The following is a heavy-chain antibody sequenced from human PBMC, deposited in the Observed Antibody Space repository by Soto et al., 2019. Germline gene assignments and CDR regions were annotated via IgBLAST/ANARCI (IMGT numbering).Heavy chain of an antibody. J-gene: IGHJ5*02. D-gene: IGHD2-15*01. CDR1: GGSISSGGYY. Sequence: QVQLQESGPGLVKPSQTLSLTCTVSGGSISSGGYYWSWLRQHPGKGLKWIGYIYYSGSTYYNPSLKSRVTISVDTSKNQFSLKLSSVTAADTAVYCCARGVDCSGGSCYDRNWFDPWGQGTLVTVSS. V-gene: IGHV4-31*03. CDR2: IYYSGST. CDR3: ARGVDCSGGSCYDRNWFDP.